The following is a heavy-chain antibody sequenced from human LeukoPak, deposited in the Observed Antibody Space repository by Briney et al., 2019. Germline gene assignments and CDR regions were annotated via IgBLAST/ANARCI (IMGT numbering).Heavy chain of an antibody. CDR2: ISYDGSNK. J-gene: IGHJ4*02. CDR3: ARGEPKWFGDPSFDY. CDR1: GFTFSSYA. Sequence: GGSLRLSCAASGFTFSSYAMHWVRQAPGKGLEWVAVISYDGSNKYYADSVKGRFTISRDNSKNTLYLQMNSLRAEDTAVYYCARGEPKWFGDPSFDYWGQGTLVTVSS. D-gene: IGHD3-10*01. V-gene: IGHV3-30-3*01.